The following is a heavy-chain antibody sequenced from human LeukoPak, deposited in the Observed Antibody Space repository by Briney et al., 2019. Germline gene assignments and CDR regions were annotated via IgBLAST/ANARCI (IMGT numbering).Heavy chain of an antibody. D-gene: IGHD3-3*01. J-gene: IGHJ3*02. CDR3: ARAPIPTFWSGPPDAFDI. CDR1: GGSISSSSYY. V-gene: IGHV4-39*01. Sequence: SETLSLTCTVSGGSISSSSYYWGWIRQPPGKGLEWIGSIYYSGSTYYNPSLKSRVTISVDTSKNQFSLKLSSVTAADTAVYYCARAPIPTFWSGPPDAFDIWGQGTMVTVSS. CDR2: IYYSGST.